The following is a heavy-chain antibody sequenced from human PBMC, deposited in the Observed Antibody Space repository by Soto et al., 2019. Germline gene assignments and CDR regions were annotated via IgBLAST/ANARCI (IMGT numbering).Heavy chain of an antibody. CDR1: GYTPTNYD. D-gene: IGHD1-26*01. Sequence: QVQLVQSGAEVKKPGASVKVSCKTSGYTPTNYDIGWVRQAPGQGLEYMGWISAYNGNTNYARKLQDRVTLTTDTSTRTAHMELRSLQSDDKAGYYCAPALYRSGTYYAFYHWGQGTLVTVSS. J-gene: IGHJ4*02. CDR3: APALYRSGTYYAFYH. CDR2: ISAYNGNT. V-gene: IGHV1-18*01.